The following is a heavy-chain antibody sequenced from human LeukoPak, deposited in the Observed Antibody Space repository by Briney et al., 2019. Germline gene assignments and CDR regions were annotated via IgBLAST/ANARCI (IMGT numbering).Heavy chain of an antibody. CDR3: ARAEVLPDYYAISGGFDY. D-gene: IGHD3-10*01. J-gene: IGHJ4*02. Sequence: PSETLSLTCSVSGGSISPYYWSWIRQPPGKGLEWIGYIYYSGSTNYNPSLKGRVTISVDTSKNQFSLKLSSVTAADTAVYYCARAEVLPDYYAISGGFDYWGQGTLVTVSS. CDR2: IYYSGST. V-gene: IGHV4-59*01. CDR1: GGSISPYY.